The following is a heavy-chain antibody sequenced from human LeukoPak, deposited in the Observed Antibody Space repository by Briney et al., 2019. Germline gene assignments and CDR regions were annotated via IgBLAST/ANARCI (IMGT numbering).Heavy chain of an antibody. D-gene: IGHD6-13*01. CDR3: ARVSPYSSSWYWFDP. J-gene: IGHJ5*02. CDR1: GGSIGSYY. V-gene: IGHV4-59*01. CDR2: IYYSGST. Sequence: SETLSLTCSVSGGSIGSYYWSWIRQPPGKGLEWIGYIYYSGSTNYNPSLKSRVTISVDTSKNQFSLKLSSVTAADTAVYYCARVSPYSSSWYWFDPWGQGTLVTVSS.